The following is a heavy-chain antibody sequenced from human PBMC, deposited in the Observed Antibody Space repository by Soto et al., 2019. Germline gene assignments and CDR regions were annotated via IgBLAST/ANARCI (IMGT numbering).Heavy chain of an antibody. CDR2: ISYDGSNK. CDR3: AREGGGDYGDYEPLLYGMDV. Sequence: GGSLRLSCAASGFTFSSYAMHWVRQAPGKGLEWVAVISYDGSNKYYADSVKGRFTISRDNSKNTLYLQMNSLRAEDTAVYYCAREGGGDYGDYEPLLYGMDVWGQGTTVTVSS. D-gene: IGHD4-17*01. V-gene: IGHV3-30-3*01. J-gene: IGHJ6*02. CDR1: GFTFSSYA.